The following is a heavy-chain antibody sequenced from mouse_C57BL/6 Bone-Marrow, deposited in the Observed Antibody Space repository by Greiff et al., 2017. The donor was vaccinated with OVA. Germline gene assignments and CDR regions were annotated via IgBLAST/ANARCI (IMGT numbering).Heavy chain of an antibody. CDR1: GYTFTSYW. CDR2: IDPSDSYT. CDR3: ARRQWFAY. D-gene: IGHD3-2*01. Sequence: QVQLQQSGAELVRPGTSVKLSCKASGYTFTSYWMHWVKQRPGQGLEWIGVIDPSDSYTNYNQKFKGKATLTVDTSSSTAYMQLSSLTSEDSAVYYCARRQWFAYWGQGTLVTVSA. V-gene: IGHV1-59*01. J-gene: IGHJ3*01.